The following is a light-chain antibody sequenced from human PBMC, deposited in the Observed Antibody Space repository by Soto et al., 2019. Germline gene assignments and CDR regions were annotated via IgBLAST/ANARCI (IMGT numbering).Light chain of an antibody. CDR3: QRYGSPPVT. CDR2: GAS. V-gene: IGKV3-20*01. J-gene: IGKJ3*01. Sequence: EIVLTQSPGTLSLSPGDTATLSCRASQSVSSSSLAWYQQKPGQAPRLLIYGASNRAAGIPDRFSGSGSGKEFTLTISRLEPEDFAVYYCQRYGSPPVTFGPGTKVDIK. CDR1: QSVSSSS.